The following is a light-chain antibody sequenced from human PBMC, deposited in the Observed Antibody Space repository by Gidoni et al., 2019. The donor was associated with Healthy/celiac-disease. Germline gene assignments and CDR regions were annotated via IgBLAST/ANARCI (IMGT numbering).Light chain of an antibody. J-gene: IGKJ1*01. Sequence: DTQMTQSPSSLSASVGDRVTITCRASQSISSYLNWYQQKPGKAPKLLIYAASSLQSWVPSRFSGSGSWTDFTLTISSRQPEDFATYYCQQSYSTPPWTFGQGTKVEIK. CDR1: QSISSY. V-gene: IGKV1-39*01. CDR2: AAS. CDR3: QQSYSTPPWT.